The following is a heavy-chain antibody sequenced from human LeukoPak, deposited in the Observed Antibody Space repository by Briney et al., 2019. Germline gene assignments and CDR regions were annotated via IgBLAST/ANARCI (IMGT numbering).Heavy chain of an antibody. CDR3: ARVAAGIGFFQH. V-gene: IGHV4-59*08. CDR1: GDSISGYY. CDR2: IYYSGST. J-gene: IGHJ1*01. Sequence: SETLSLTCTVSGDSISGYYWTWIRQTPGKGLEWIGHIYYSGSTNYNPSLKSRVTISIDTSENQFSLKLRSVTAADTAVYYCARVAAGIGFFQHWGQGTLVTVSS. D-gene: IGHD6-13*01.